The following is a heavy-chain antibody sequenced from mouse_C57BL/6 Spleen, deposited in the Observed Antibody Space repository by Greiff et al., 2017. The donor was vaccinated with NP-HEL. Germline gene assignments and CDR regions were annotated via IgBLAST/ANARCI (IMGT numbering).Heavy chain of an antibody. CDR1: GFTFSDYY. Sequence: LVESGGGLVQPGGSLKLSCAASGFTFSDYYMYWVRQTPEKRLEWVAYISNGGGSTYYPDTVKGRFTISRDNAKNTLYLQMSRLKSEDTAMYYCARQREYYGSSYVGYFDYWGQGTTLTVSS. D-gene: IGHD1-1*01. CDR2: ISNGGGST. CDR3: ARQREYYGSSYVGYFDY. V-gene: IGHV5-12*01. J-gene: IGHJ2*01.